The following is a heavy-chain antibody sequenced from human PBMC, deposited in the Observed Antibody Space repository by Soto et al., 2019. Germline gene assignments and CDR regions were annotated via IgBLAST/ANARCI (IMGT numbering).Heavy chain of an antibody. CDR2: IYYSGST. CDR1: GGSISSYY. CDR3: ARMLGESGYYYPHLDY. V-gene: IGHV4-59*01. J-gene: IGHJ4*02. Sequence: LETLSLTCTVSGGSISSYYWSWIRQPPGKGLEWIGYIYYSGSTNYNPSLKSRVTISVDTSKNQFSLKLSSVTAADTAVYYCARMLGESGYYYPHLDYWGQGTLVTVS. D-gene: IGHD3-22*01.